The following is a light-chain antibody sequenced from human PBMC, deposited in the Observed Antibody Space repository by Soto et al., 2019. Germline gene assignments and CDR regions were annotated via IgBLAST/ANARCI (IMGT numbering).Light chain of an antibody. CDR3: QQSYSTLSIT. J-gene: IGKJ5*01. V-gene: IGKV1-39*01. CDR2: AAS. CDR1: QPIDTF. Sequence: DSQMTQSPSSVSASVGDSVTITCRASQPIDTFLHWYQQKPGRAPNLLIYAASNLQSGVPSRFRGSGSGTDFTLTISSLPAEYFAPYSCQQSYSTLSITFGQGTRLEI.